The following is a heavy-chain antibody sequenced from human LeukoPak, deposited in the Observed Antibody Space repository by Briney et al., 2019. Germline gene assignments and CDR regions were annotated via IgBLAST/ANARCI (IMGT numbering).Heavy chain of an antibody. CDR3: AKDMQTWPRFPDY. CDR1: GFTFSSYA. V-gene: IGHV3-23*01. J-gene: IGHJ4*02. CDR2: ISGSGGST. Sequence: PGGSLRLSCAASGFTFSSYAMSWVRQAPGKGLEWVSDISGSGGSTYYADSVKGRFTISRDNSKNTLYLQMNGLRVEDTAVYYCAKDMQTWPRFPDYWGQGTLVTVSS. D-gene: IGHD5-12*01.